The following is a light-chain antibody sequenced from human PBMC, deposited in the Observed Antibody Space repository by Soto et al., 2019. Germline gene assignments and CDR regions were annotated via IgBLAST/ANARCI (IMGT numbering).Light chain of an antibody. CDR3: QQYGSSPWT. Sequence: EIVLTQSPGTLSLSPGERATLSCRASQSVSSSFLAWYQQKPGQAPRLLIYGASSRATGIPDRFSGSGSGRDFTLTISGLEPEDFAVYYCQQYGSSPWTFGQGTKLEIK. V-gene: IGKV3-20*01. CDR2: GAS. J-gene: IGKJ1*01. CDR1: QSVSSSF.